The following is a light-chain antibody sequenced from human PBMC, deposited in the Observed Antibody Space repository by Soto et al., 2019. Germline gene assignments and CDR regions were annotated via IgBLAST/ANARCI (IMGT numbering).Light chain of an antibody. CDR1: QSVSSS. J-gene: IGKJ1*01. V-gene: IGKV3-20*01. Sequence: EIVLTQSPATLSVSPGESATLSCRASQSVSSSLAWYQQKPGQAPRLLIYGASNRATGIPDRFSGSGSGTDFTLTISRLEPEDFAVYYCQQYGSSGTFGQGTKVDNK. CDR2: GAS. CDR3: QQYGSSGT.